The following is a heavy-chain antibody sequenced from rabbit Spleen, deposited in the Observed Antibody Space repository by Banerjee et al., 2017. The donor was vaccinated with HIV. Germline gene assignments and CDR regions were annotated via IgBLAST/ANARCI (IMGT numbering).Heavy chain of an antibody. CDR3: ARDTSSSFSSYGMDL. V-gene: IGHV1S40*01. Sequence: QSLEESGGDLVKPGASLTLTCLASGVSFSGSSYMCWVRQAPGRGLEWIACIDIGSSGFTYFASWAKGRFTISKTSSTTVTLQMTSLTAADTATYFCARDTSSSFSSYGMDLWGPGTLVTVS. D-gene: IGHD1-1*01. CDR2: IDIGSSGFT. CDR1: GVSFSGSSY. J-gene: IGHJ6*01.